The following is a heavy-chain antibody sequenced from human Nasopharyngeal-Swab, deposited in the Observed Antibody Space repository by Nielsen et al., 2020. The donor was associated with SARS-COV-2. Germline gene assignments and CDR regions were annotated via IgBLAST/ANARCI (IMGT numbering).Heavy chain of an antibody. Sequence: VRQMPGKGLEWIGSIYYSGSTYYNPSLKSRVTISVDTSKNQFSLKLSSVTAADTAVYYCASGLAYYDILTGYQYDAFDIWGQGTMVTVSS. D-gene: IGHD3-9*01. V-gene: IGHV4-39*07. CDR2: IYYSGST. J-gene: IGHJ3*02. CDR3: ASGLAYYDILTGYQYDAFDI.